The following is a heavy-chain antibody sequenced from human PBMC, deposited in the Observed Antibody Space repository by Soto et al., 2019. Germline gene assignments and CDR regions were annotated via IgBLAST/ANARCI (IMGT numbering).Heavy chain of an antibody. V-gene: IGHV6-1*01. Sequence: SQTLSLTCAISGDSVSSKSATWNWIRQSPSRGLEWLGRTYYRSKWSTDYAVSVKGRITVSPDTSKNQFSLRLNSVTPEDTAVYYCARALAGSYDYWGQGTLVTVS. D-gene: IGHD1-26*01. CDR3: ARALAGSYDY. J-gene: IGHJ4*02. CDR1: GDSVSSKSAT. CDR2: TYYRSKWST.